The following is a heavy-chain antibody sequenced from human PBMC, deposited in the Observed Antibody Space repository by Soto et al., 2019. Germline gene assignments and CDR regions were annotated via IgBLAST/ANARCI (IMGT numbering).Heavy chain of an antibody. Sequence: PSETLSLTCTVSGGSISSSSYYWGWIRQPPGKGLEWIGSIYYSGSTYYNPSLKSRVTISVDTSKNQFSLKLSSVTAADTAVYYCARHNTRYFDYWGQGTLVTVSS. V-gene: IGHV4-39*01. J-gene: IGHJ4*02. CDR2: IYYSGST. CDR1: GGSISSSSYY. CDR3: ARHNTRYFDY.